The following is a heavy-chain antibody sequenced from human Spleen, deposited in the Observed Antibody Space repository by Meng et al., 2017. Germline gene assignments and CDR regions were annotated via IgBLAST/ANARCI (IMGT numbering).Heavy chain of an antibody. D-gene: IGHD3-10*01. Sequence: SVKVSCKTTGGTFRSYTVTWVRQAPGQGLEWMGRIIPILGIANYAQNFQGRVTIMADKSTSTVYMQPSSLRSEDTAMYYCARAEVDDWTDVSRGDAFDSWGQGTKVTVSS. CDR1: GGTFRSYT. CDR2: IIPILGIA. J-gene: IGHJ3*02. V-gene: IGHV1-69*02. CDR3: ARAEVDDWTDVSRGDAFDS.